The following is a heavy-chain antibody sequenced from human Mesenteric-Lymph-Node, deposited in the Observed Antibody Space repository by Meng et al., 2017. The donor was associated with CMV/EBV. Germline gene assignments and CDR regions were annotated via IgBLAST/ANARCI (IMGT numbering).Heavy chain of an antibody. Sequence: GGSLRLSCAASGFSFNDYYMSWIRQAPGKGLEWVSSISSSSSYIYYADSVKGRFFISRDNSENMLYLQMSSLRAEDTALYYCAKSSSSSSPYYFYGVDVWGQGTTVTVSS. CDR2: ISSSSSYI. J-gene: IGHJ6*02. CDR1: GFSFNDYY. D-gene: IGHD6-6*01. CDR3: AKSSSSSSPYYFYGVDV. V-gene: IGHV3-11*03.